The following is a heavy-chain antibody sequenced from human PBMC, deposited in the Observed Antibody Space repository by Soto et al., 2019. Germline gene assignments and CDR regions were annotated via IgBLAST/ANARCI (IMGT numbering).Heavy chain of an antibody. D-gene: IGHD4-17*01. Sequence: QVQLVQSGAEVKKPGSSVKVSCKASGGTFSSYAISWVRQAPGQGLEWMGGIIPIFGTANYAQKFQGRVTITADESTSTAYMELSSLRSEDTALYYCARLPVTTEYVHLANFDYWGQGTLVTVCS. CDR3: ARLPVTTEYVHLANFDY. CDR2: IIPIFGTA. V-gene: IGHV1-69*12. J-gene: IGHJ4*02. CDR1: GGTFSSYA.